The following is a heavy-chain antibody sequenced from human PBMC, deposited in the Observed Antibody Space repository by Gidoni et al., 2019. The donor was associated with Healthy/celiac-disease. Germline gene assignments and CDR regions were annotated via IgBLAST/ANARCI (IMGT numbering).Heavy chain of an antibody. CDR2: ISWNSGSI. CDR1: GFTFDDYA. V-gene: IGHV3-9*01. CDR3: AKAGSAAAGRGPFDY. D-gene: IGHD6-13*01. Sequence: EVQLVESGGGLVQPGRSLRLSCAASGFTFDDYAMHWVRQAPGKGLEWVSGISWNSGSIGYADSVKGRFTISRDNAKNSLYLQMNSLRAEDTALYYCAKAGSAAAGRGPFDYWGQGTLVTVSS. J-gene: IGHJ4*02.